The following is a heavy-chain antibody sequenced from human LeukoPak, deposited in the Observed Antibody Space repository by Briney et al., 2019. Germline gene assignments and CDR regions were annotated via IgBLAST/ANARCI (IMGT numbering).Heavy chain of an antibody. CDR3: AAKWLLRRY. J-gene: IGHJ4*02. Sequence: GGSLRLSCAASGFTFSNYAMTWVRQAPGKGLECVSLIHSGGTTDYADSVKGRFTISRDNSKNMLYLQMNSLRVEDTAVYYCAAKWLLRRYWGQGTLVTVSS. D-gene: IGHD3-22*01. CDR2: IHSGGTT. V-gene: IGHV3-66*01. CDR1: GFTFSNYA.